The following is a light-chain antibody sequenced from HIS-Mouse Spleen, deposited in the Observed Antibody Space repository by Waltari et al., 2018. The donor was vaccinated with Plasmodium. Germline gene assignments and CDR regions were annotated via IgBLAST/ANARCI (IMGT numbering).Light chain of an antibody. V-gene: IGKV1-8*01. Sequence: AIRMTKSPSPFSASTGDRVTIPCRAIQGISSYFAWYQQKPGKAPKLLIYAASTWQSGVPPRCSGSGSATDFTLTISSLQSEDFATYYCQQYYSYLLTFGGGTKVEIK. CDR2: AAS. CDR3: QQYYSYLLT. J-gene: IGKJ4*01. CDR1: QGISSY.